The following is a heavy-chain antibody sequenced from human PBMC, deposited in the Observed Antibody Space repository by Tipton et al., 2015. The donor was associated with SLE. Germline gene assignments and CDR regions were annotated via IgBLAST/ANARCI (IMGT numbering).Heavy chain of an antibody. J-gene: IGHJ2*01. Sequence: GLVKPSETLSLTCTVSGGSMSTYYWSWIRLPPGKGLEWIGYIYYSGGTSYNPSLNSRVTISVDTSRNQFSLKLTSVTAADSAVYYCAGYSLTNWHLDLWGRGTLVTVSS. CDR1: GGSMSTYY. V-gene: IGHV4-59*01. CDR2: IYYSGGT. CDR3: AGYSLTNWHLDL. D-gene: IGHD2-15*01.